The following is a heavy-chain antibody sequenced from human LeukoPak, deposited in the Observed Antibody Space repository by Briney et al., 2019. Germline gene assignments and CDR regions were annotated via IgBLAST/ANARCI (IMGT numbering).Heavy chain of an antibody. CDR3: ARVGYYYDSSGYHAFDY. CDR1: GFTFSSHA. J-gene: IGHJ4*02. Sequence: PGGSLRLSCAASGFTFSSHAMSWVRQAPGRGLVWVSRINSDGSSTSYADSVKGRFTVSRDNAKNTLYLQMNSLRAEDTAVYYCARVGYYYDSSGYHAFDYWGQGTLVTVSS. V-gene: IGHV3-74*01. D-gene: IGHD3-22*01. CDR2: INSDGSST.